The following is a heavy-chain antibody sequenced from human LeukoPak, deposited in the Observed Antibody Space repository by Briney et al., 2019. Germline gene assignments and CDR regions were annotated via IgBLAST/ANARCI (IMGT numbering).Heavy chain of an antibody. CDR3: ARDLGGDHAYYFDY. Sequence: SETLSLTCTVSGGSISSYYWSWIRQPPGKGLEWIGYIYYSGSTNYNPSLKSRVTISVDTSKNQFSLKLSSVTAADTAVYYCARDLGGDHAYYFDYWGQGTLVIVSS. CDR2: IYYSGST. CDR1: GGSISSYY. J-gene: IGHJ4*02. V-gene: IGHV4-59*01. D-gene: IGHD3-16*01.